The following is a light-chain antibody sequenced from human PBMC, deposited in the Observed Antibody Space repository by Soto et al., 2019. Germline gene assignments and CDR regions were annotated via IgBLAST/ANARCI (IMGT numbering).Light chain of an antibody. V-gene: IGKV3-11*01. CDR1: QSVSNY. J-gene: IGKJ5*01. Sequence: EIVLTQSPATLSLSPGERATLSCRASQSVSNYLAWYQQRPGQAPRLLIYDASNRATGIPARFSGSGSGIDFTLTISGLEPEDFAVYYCQQYGTLITFGQGTRLEIK. CDR3: QQYGTLIT. CDR2: DAS.